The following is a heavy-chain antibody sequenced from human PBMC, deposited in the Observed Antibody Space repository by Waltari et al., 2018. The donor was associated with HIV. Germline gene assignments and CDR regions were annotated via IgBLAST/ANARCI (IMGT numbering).Heavy chain of an antibody. CDR3: ARALWSGYYTPYYFDY. V-gene: IGHV1-18*01. J-gene: IGHJ4*02. D-gene: IGHD3-3*01. Sequence: QVQLVQSGAEVKKPGASVKVSCKASGYTFTSYGISWVGQAPGQGLEWMGWISAYNGHTNYAQKLQGRVTMTTDTSTSTAYMDLRSLRSDDTAFYYCARALWSGYYTPYYFDYWGQGTLVTVSS. CDR1: GYTFTSYG. CDR2: ISAYNGHT.